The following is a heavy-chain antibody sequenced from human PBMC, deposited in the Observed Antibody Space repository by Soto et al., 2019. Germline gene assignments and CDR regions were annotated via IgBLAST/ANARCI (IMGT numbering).Heavy chain of an antibody. D-gene: IGHD4-17*01. Sequence: EVQLLESGGGLVQPGGSLRLSCAASGFTFSSYAMSWVRQAPGKGLEWVSAISGSGGSTYYADSVKGRFTISRDNSKNTLYLQTNSLRAEDTAVYYCAKEFSYYGDYVQYYFDYWGQGTLVTVSS. CDR2: ISGSGGST. CDR3: AKEFSYYGDYVQYYFDY. CDR1: GFTFSSYA. J-gene: IGHJ4*02. V-gene: IGHV3-23*01.